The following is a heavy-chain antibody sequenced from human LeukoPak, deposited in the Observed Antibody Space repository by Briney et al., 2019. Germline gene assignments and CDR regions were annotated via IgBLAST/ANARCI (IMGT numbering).Heavy chain of an antibody. V-gene: IGHV7-4-1*02. D-gene: IGHD2-2*01. Sequence: ASVKVSCKASGYTFTSYAMNWVRQAPGQGLEWMGWINTNTGNPTYAQGFTGRFVFSLDTSVSTAYLQISSLKAEDTAVYYCARADCSSTSCYPGAFDIWGQGTMVTVSS. CDR3: ARADCSSTSCYPGAFDI. J-gene: IGHJ3*02. CDR2: INTNTGNP. CDR1: GYTFTSYA.